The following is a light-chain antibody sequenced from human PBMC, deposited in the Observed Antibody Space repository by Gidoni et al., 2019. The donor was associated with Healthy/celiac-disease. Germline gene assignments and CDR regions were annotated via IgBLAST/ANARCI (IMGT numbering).Light chain of an antibody. Sequence: DIQMTQSPSTLSASVGDSVTINCRASQSISSWLAWYQQKPGKAPKLLIYDASSLESGVPSRFSGSGSGTEFTLTISSLQPDDFATYYCQQYNSYSLLTFGGGTKVEIK. V-gene: IGKV1-5*01. CDR3: QQYNSYSLLT. CDR1: QSISSW. J-gene: IGKJ4*01. CDR2: DAS.